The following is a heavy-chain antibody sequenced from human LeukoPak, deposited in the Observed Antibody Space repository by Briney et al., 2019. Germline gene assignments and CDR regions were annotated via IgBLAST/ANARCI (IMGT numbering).Heavy chain of an antibody. CDR2: IIPILGIA. J-gene: IGHJ3*02. Sequence: SVKVSCKASGHTFTAYYMFWVRQAPGQGLEWMGRIIPILGIANYAQKFQGRVTITADKSTSTAYMELSSLRSEDTAVYYCARKRSTAMGKDAFDIWGQGTMVTVSS. D-gene: IGHD5-18*01. V-gene: IGHV1-69*02. CDR3: ARKRSTAMGKDAFDI. CDR1: GHTFTAYY.